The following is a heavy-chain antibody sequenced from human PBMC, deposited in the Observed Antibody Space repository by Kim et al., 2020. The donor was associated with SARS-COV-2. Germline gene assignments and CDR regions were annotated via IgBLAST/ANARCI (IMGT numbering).Heavy chain of an antibody. CDR3: ARGEGGSYASFDY. D-gene: IGHD1-26*01. CDR2: ISSSSSYI. Sequence: GGSLRLSCAASGFTFSSYSMNWVRQAPGKGLEWVSSISSSSSYIYYADSVKGRFTISRDNAKNSLYLQMNSLRAEDTAVYYCARGEGGSYASFDYWGQGTLVPVSS. V-gene: IGHV3-21*01. J-gene: IGHJ4*02. CDR1: GFTFSSYS.